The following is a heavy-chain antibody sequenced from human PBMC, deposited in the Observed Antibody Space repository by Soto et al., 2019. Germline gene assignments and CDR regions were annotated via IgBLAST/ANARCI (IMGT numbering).Heavy chain of an antibody. J-gene: IGHJ6*02. CDR1: GGTFSTDA. D-gene: IGHD3-22*01. V-gene: IGHV1-69*13. CDR2: IIPLFGTP. CDR3: ARICYDRSGYFYYYGMDV. Sequence: GASVKVSCKASGGTFSTDAINWVRQAPGQGLEWMGGIIPLFGTPNYAQKFHGRVTITADESTTTAYMELSSLRSEDTAVYYCARICYDRSGYFYYYGMDVWGQGTTVTVSS.